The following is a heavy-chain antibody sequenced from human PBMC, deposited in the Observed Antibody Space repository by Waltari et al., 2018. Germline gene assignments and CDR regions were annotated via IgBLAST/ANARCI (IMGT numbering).Heavy chain of an antibody. V-gene: IGHV4-39*01. CDR1: GGSISSSSYY. J-gene: IGHJ4*02. D-gene: IGHD3-10*01. Sequence: QLQLQESGPGLVKPSETLSLTCTVSGGSISSSSYYWGWIRQPPGKGLEWIGSIYYSGSTSYNPSLKSRVTISVDTSKNQFSLKLSSVTAADTAVYYCASTLRITMVRGVIINLLPSGDWGQGTLVTVSS. CDR2: IYYSGST. CDR3: ASTLRITMVRGVIINLLPSGD.